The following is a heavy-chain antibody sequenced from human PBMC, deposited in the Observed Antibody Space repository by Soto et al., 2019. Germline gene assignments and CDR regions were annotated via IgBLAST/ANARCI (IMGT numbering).Heavy chain of an antibody. J-gene: IGHJ3*02. CDR1: GYSFTSYW. CDR2: IYPSDSYT. V-gene: IGHV5-10-1*01. Sequence: GESLKISCKGSGYSFTSYWISWVRQMPGKGLEWMGSIYPSDSYTTYSPSFQGHVIISADKSISTAYLQWSSLKASDTAMYYCTRDLDYGGNSDSIDIWGQGTMVTVSS. CDR3: TRDLDYGGNSDSIDI. D-gene: IGHD4-17*01.